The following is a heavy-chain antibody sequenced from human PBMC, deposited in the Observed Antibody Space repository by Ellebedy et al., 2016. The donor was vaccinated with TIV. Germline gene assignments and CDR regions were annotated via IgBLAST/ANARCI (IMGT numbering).Heavy chain of an antibody. V-gene: IGHV1-8*01. Sequence: AASVKVSCKASGYIFTSYDINWVRQATGQGLEWMGWMNPNNGNTEYAQKFQGRVTMTRNTSISTAYMELSSLRSEETAVYYCVTPPGPSGGFFIWGRGTLVTVYS. J-gene: IGHJ4*02. D-gene: IGHD6-19*01. CDR2: MNPNNGNT. CDR1: GYIFTSYD. CDR3: VTPPGPSGGFFI.